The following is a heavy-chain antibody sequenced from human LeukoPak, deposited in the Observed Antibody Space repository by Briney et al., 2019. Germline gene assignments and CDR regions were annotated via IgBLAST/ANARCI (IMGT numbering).Heavy chain of an antibody. J-gene: IGHJ4*02. CDR1: GFIFSTYW. V-gene: IGHV3-7*01. D-gene: IGHD6-19*01. CDR2: IKQDGSET. CDR3: VREGTTVALFDY. Sequence: RPGGSLRLSCAASGFIFSTYWVSWVRQAPGKGLEWVANIKQDGSETYYVDPVKGRFTISRDNAKNSLYLQMNSLRAEDTAVYYCVREGTTVALFDYWGQGSLVTVSS.